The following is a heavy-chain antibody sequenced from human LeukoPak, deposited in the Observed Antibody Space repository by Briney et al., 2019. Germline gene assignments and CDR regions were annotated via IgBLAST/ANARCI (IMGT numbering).Heavy chain of an antibody. CDR1: GFTFSNHG. CDR3: AKSYSSGWFGLYFDS. CDR2: IWYDGSQE. D-gene: IGHD6-19*01. J-gene: IGHJ4*02. Sequence: GRSLRLSCAASGFTFSNHGMHWVRQAPGKGLEWVANIWYDGSQEYYADTVKGRFTISRDISKNTLYLQMNSLRAEDTAVYYCAKSYSSGWFGLYFDSWGQGTLVTVSS. V-gene: IGHV3-33*06.